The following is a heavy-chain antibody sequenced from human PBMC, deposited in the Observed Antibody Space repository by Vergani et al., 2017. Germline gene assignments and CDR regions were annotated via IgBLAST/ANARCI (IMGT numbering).Heavy chain of an antibody. V-gene: IGHV4-4*07. Sequence: QVQLPESGPGLVKPSETLSLTCTVSGGSLSSYYWSWIRQPAGTGLEWFGRIYTIGSTNYNPSLKIRVTMSVDTSKNQFSLKLSSVTAADTAVYYCARGDYGGNSDFFDYWGQGTLGTVSS. CDR2: IYTIGST. D-gene: IGHD4-23*01. J-gene: IGHJ4*02. CDR1: GGSLSSYY. CDR3: ARGDYGGNSDFFDY.